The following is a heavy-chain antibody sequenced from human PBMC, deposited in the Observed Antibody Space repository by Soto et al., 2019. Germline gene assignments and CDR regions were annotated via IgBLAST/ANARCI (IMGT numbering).Heavy chain of an antibody. CDR1: GFTFSRSA. J-gene: IGHJ4*02. D-gene: IGHD6-13*01. Sequence: EVQLLESGGGLIQPGGSLRLSCATSGFTFSRSAMSWFRQASGKGLEWVSSISGSGYNTNYADSVKGRFTISRDNSMNTLYLQMNSLGAEDTAVYYCAKSALVEAGTGPFDYSGQGTLVTVSS. V-gene: IGHV3-23*01. CDR2: ISGSGYNT. CDR3: AKSALVEAGTGPFDY.